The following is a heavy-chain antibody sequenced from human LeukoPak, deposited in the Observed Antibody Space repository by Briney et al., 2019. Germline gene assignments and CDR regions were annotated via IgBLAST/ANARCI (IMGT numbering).Heavy chain of an antibody. D-gene: IGHD4-17*01. V-gene: IGHV1-18*01. J-gene: IGHJ4*02. CDR3: AREIYGRFDF. Sequence: ASVKVSCKASGHTFTTYGISWVRQAPGQGLEWMGWINPYNGNTNYAQKPQGRVTLTTDTSTSTGYMELRSLRSDDTAVYYCAREIYGRFDFWGQGTLVTVSS. CDR2: INPYNGNT. CDR1: GHTFTTYG.